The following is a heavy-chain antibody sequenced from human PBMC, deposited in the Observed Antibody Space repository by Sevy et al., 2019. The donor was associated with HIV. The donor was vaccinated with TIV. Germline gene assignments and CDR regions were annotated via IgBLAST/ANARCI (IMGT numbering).Heavy chain of an antibody. V-gene: IGHV3-23*01. CDR1: GFTFSSYA. D-gene: IGHD2-21*01. CDR2: ISGSGGST. J-gene: IGHJ4*02. CDR3: AKDSLLRDGGDSFDY. Sequence: GGSLRLSCAASGFTFSSYAMSWVRQAPGKGLEWVSAISGSGGSTYNADSVKGRFTISRDNSKNTLYLQMNSLRAEDTAVYYCAKDSLLRDGGDSFDYWGQGTLVTVSS.